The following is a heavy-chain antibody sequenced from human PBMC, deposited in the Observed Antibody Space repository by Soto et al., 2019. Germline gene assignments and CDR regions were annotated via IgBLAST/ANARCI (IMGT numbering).Heavy chain of an antibody. CDR1: GFTFRNHA. CDR2: TSFDGSTK. CDR3: ARDIEARVLIFGVVVVGKFDH. J-gene: IGHJ5*02. D-gene: IGHD3-3*02. V-gene: IGHV3-30*04. Sequence: QVQLVESGGGVVQPGGSLTLSCGASGFTFRNHALHWVRQAPGKGLEWVAVTSFDGSTKFYADSVKGRFTISRDNSNNALFLHINSPRGEDTALYYCARDIEARVLIFGVVVVGKFDHWGLGTLVAVSS.